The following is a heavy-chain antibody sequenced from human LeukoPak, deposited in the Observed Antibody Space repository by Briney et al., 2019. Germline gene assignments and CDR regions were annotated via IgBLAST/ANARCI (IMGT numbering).Heavy chain of an antibody. V-gene: IGHV3-7*03. CDR2: INQDGSLK. J-gene: IGHJ4*02. Sequence: GGSLRLSCAASGFTFSSYWMSWVRQAPGKGLEWVANINQDGSLKYYVDSVKGRFTISRDNAKNSLYLQMNSLRAEDTAVYYCAKDLDSGWYYFDYWGQGTLVTVSS. CDR1: GFTFSSYW. CDR3: AKDLDSGWYYFDY. D-gene: IGHD6-19*01.